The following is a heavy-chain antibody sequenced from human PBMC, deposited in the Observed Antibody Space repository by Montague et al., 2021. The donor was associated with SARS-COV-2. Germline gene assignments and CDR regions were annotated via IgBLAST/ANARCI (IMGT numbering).Heavy chain of an antibody. V-gene: IGHV3-30-3*01. CDR2: ISYDGSNK. D-gene: IGHD1-1*01. Sequence: SLRPSCAASGFTFSSYAMHWVRQAPGKGLEWVAVISYDGSNKYYADSVKGRFTISRDNSKNTLYLQMNSLRAEDTAVYYCARGGFVQTGTTFDYWGQGTLVTVSS. CDR3: ARGGFVQTGTTFDY. J-gene: IGHJ4*02. CDR1: GFTFSSYA.